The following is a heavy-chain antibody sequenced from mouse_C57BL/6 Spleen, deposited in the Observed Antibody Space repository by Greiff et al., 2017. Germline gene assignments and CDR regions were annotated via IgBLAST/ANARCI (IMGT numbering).Heavy chain of an antibody. CDR2: ISSGGSYT. Sequence: EVKLVESGGDLVKPGGSLKLSCAASGFTFSSYGMSWVRQTPDKRLAWVATISSGGSYTYYPDSVKGRFTISRDNAKNTLYLQMSSLKSEDTAMYYCARYYDYDLYYFDYWGQGTTLTVSS. V-gene: IGHV5-6*01. CDR3: ARYYDYDLYYFDY. CDR1: GFTFSSYG. D-gene: IGHD2-4*01. J-gene: IGHJ2*01.